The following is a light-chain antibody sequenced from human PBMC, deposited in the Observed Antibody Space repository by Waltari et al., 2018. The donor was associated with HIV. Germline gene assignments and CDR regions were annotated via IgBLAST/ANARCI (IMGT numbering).Light chain of an antibody. CDR2: DDS. V-gene: IGLV3-21*02. J-gene: IGLJ2*01. CDR1: NIGTKS. CDR3: QVWDSSSDHVV. Sequence: SYVLTQPPSVSVTPGQTARITCGGYNIGTKSVHWYQQKPGQAPVLVVYDDSDRPSGIPERFSGSNSGNTATLTISRVEAGDEADYYCQVWDSSSDHVVFGGGTKLIVL.